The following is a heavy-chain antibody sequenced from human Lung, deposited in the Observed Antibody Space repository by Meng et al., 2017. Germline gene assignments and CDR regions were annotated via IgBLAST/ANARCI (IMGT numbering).Heavy chain of an antibody. CDR3: ARGQKGYFDL. V-gene: IGHV4-30-4*01. CDR2: IYNSGST. Sequence: QGQLQEPGPGLVKPSQTLSLTCTGSGGSISSSNYYWSWIRQPPGKGLEWSGHIYNSGSTYYNPSLKSRITISVDTSKNRFSLKLSSVTAADTAVYYCARGQKGYFDLWGRGTLVTVSS. CDR1: GGSISSSNYY. J-gene: IGHJ2*01.